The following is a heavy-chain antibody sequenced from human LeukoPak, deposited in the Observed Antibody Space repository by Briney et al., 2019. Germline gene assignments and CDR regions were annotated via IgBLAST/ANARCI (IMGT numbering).Heavy chain of an antibody. CDR3: TRGLDYYDSGSYYADF. CDR1: GFTFGDYA. D-gene: IGHD3-10*01. V-gene: IGHV3-49*03. Sequence: GGSLRLSCTGSGFTFGDYAMSWFRPAPGKGREWVGFFRSKAYGGTTEYAASVKGRFTISREASKSIAYLQMNSLKTEDTAVYYCTRGLDYYDSGSYYADFWGQGTLVTVSS. CDR2: FRSKAYGGTT. J-gene: IGHJ4*02.